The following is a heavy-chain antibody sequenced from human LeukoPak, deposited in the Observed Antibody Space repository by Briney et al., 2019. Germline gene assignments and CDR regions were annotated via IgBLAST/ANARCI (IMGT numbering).Heavy chain of an antibody. CDR1: GGSISSSSYY. J-gene: IGHJ6*02. Sequence: PSETLSLTCIVSGGSISSSSYYWGWIRQPPGRGLEWIGSIYYTGSTYYNPSLKSRVTISVDTPMTQFSLRLSSVTAADTAVYYCTGRLKNAAGGGMDVWGQGTAVTVSS. CDR3: TGRLKNAAGGGMDV. V-gene: IGHV4-39*01. CDR2: IYYTGST. D-gene: IGHD6-13*01.